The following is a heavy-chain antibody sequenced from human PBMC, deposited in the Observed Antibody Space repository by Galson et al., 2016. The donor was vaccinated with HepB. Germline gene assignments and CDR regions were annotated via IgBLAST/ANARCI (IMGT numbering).Heavy chain of an antibody. J-gene: IGHJ4*02. V-gene: IGHV4-59*01. CDR3: ARTWAAAAYFDY. CDR2: IHSSGST. D-gene: IGHD6-13*01. Sequence: SETLSLTCTVSGGSISSYYWSWIRQSPGKGLEWIGYIHSSGSTNYNPSLKSRVTISLDTSKNQFSLKVSSVTAADTAVYHCARTWAAAAYFDYWGQGNLVTVSS. CDR1: GGSISSYY.